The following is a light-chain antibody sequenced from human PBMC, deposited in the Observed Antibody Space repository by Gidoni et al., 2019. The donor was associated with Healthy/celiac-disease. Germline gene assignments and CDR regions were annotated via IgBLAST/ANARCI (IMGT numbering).Light chain of an antibody. V-gene: IGKV3-11*01. CDR3: QQRSNWPPYT. Sequence: EIVLTQSPATLSLSPGERATLACRASQSVSSYLAWYQQKPGQAPRRLIIDAANRATGIPARFSGRGSGADFTLTISSLEAEDFAVYYCQQRSNWPPYTFGQGTKLEIK. CDR1: QSVSSY. J-gene: IGKJ2*01. CDR2: DAA.